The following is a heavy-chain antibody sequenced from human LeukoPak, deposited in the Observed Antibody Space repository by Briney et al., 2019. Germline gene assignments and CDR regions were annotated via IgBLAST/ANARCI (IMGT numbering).Heavy chain of an antibody. J-gene: IGHJ4*02. CDR1: GGSVSGGNYY. Sequence: SETLSLTCTVSGGSVSGGNYYCSWIRQSPGKGLEWIGYVHYSGSTVYNPSLKSRVTTSIDTPKNQFSLNLSSATAADTAVYYCTRTGSTGGYWGQGTLVTVSS. D-gene: IGHD1-7*01. V-gene: IGHV4-61*01. CDR2: VHYSGST. CDR3: TRTGSTGGY.